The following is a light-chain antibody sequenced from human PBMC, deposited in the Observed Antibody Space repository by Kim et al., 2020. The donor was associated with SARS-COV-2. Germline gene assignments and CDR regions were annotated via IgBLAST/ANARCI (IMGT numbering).Light chain of an antibody. CDR1: SRDVGGYSL. CDR3: SSHASSGTLV. V-gene: IGLV2-14*01. Sequence: QSALTQPASVSGSPGQSITISCTGTSRDVGGYSLVSWYQQYPGKAPKLMIYEVSNRPSGVSPRFSGSKSGNTASLTISGLQAEDEAEYYCSSHASSGTLVFGGGTHLTVL. J-gene: IGLJ2*01. CDR2: EVS.